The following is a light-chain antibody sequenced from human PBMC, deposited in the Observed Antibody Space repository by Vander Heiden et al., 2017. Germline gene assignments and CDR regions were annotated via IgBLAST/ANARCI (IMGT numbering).Light chain of an antibody. CDR1: SSNIGSNY. Sequence: QSVLTQPPSASGTPGQRVTISCSGSSSNIGSNYVYWYQQLPGTAPKLLIYRNNQRPSGVPDRFSGSKSGTSASLAISGLRSEDEADYYCAAWDDSLSAWVFGGGTKLTAL. J-gene: IGLJ3*02. CDR3: AAWDDSLSAWV. V-gene: IGLV1-47*01. CDR2: RNN.